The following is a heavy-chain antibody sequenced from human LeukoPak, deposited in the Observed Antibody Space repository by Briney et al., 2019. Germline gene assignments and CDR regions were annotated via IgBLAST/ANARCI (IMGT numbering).Heavy chain of an antibody. Sequence: ASVKVSCKASGYTFTSYDINWVRQAPGQGLEWMASMNPNNGNTAYARKFQGRVTMTRDTAIGTASLELSALTSEDTAVYYCARLHWESGGIYFYYYMAVWGKGTTVTVSS. CDR3: ARLHWESGGIYFYYYMAV. CDR1: GYTFTSYD. V-gene: IGHV1-8*01. D-gene: IGHD3-16*01. J-gene: IGHJ6*03. CDR2: MNPNNGNT.